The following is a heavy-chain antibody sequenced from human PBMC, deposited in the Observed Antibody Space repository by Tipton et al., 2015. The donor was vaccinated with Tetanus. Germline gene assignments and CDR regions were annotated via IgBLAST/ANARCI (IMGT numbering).Heavy chain of an antibody. CDR2: INHSGST. Sequence: TLSLTCTVSGGSISSYYWSWIRQPPGKGLEWIGEINHSGSTNYNPSLKSRVTISVDTSKNQFSLKLSSVTAADTAVYYCARSYLGGWYYFDYWGQGTLVTVSS. V-gene: IGHV4-34*01. D-gene: IGHD6-19*01. CDR1: GGSISSYY. J-gene: IGHJ4*02. CDR3: ARSYLGGWYYFDY.